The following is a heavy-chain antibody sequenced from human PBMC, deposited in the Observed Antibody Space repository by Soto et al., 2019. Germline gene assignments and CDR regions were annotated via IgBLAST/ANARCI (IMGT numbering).Heavy chain of an antibody. CDR3: GRDRCHSCRMPDSWFDP. CDR1: GDSISSRSHY. CDR2: IFYTGAT. Sequence: PSQTLSLTCAFSGDSISSRSHYWNWIRRVPGKGLEFIGYIFYTGATYYNPSLRGRISMSVDTSKNQFSLTLRSVTAADTAIYYCGRDRCHSCRMPDSWFDPWGQGTQAT. J-gene: IGHJ5*02. V-gene: IGHV4-31*02. D-gene: IGHD2-2*01.